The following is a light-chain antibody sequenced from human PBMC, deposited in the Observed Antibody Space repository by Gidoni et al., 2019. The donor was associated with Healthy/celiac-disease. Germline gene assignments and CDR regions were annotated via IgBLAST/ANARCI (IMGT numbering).Light chain of an antibody. V-gene: IGKV3-11*01. CDR1: QSVSSY. Sequence: EILFTQSPATLSLSPGERATISCRASQSVSSYLAWYQQKPGQAPRLLIYDASNRATGIPARFSGSGSGTDFTLTISSLEPEDFAVYYCQQRSNWPLTFGQGTKLEIK. J-gene: IGKJ2*01. CDR2: DAS. CDR3: QQRSNWPLT.